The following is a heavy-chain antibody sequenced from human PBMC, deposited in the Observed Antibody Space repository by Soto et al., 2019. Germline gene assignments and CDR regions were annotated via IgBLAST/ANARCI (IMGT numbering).Heavy chain of an antibody. CDR1: GGTFSSYA. J-gene: IGHJ4*02. CDR2: IIPIFGTA. V-gene: IGHV1-69*01. D-gene: IGHD3-22*01. Sequence: QVQLVQSGAEVKKPGSSVKVSCKASGGTFSSYAISWVRQAPGQGLEWMGGIIPIFGTANYAQKFQGRVTIIANESTSTAYMELSSLSSKDTAVYYCARGPGSSGYYYLDYWGQGTLFTFAS. CDR3: ARGPGSSGYYYLDY.